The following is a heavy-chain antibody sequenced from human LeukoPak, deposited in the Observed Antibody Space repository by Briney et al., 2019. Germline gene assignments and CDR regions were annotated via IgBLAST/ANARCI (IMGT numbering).Heavy chain of an antibody. V-gene: IGHV3-30-3*01. Sequence: PGRSLRLSCATSGFTFSSYNIHWVRQAPGKGLEWVAMISYDGSNKYYADSVKGRFTISRDNSKNTLYLQTNSLTAEDTAVYYCAVEMGSPDNWGQGTLVTVSS. D-gene: IGHD3-10*01. CDR2: ISYDGSNK. CDR3: AVEMGSPDN. CDR1: GFTFSSYN. J-gene: IGHJ4*02.